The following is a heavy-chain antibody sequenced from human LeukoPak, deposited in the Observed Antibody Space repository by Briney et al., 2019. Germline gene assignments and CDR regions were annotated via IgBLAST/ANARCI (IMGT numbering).Heavy chain of an antibody. J-gene: IGHJ5*02. CDR2: INPNSGGT. CDR3: ARQSSSWYNWFDP. Sequence: AASVKVSCKASGSTFTGYYMHWVRQAPGQGLEWMGWINPNSGGTNYAQKFQGRVTMTRDTSISTAYMELSRLRSDDTAVYYCARQSSSWYNWFDPWGQGTLVTVSP. V-gene: IGHV1-2*02. D-gene: IGHD6-13*01. CDR1: GSTFTGYY.